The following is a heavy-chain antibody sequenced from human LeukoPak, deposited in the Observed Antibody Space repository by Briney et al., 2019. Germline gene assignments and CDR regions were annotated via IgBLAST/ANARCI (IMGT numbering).Heavy chain of an antibody. CDR3: ARESTFYI. Sequence: ASVKVSCKASGYTFTSYYMHWVRQAPGQGLEWMGWINPNSGGTNYAQNLQGRVTMTRDTSISTACRGLSRREPDDTAVYLCARESTFYIWGQGTMVTVSS. CDR1: GYTFTSYY. CDR2: INPNSGGT. V-gene: IGHV1-2*02. J-gene: IGHJ3*02.